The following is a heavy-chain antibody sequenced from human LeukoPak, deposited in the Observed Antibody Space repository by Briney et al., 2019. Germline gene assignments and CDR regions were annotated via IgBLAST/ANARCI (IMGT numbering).Heavy chain of an antibody. CDR2: INAYNGNT. CDR1: GYTFTSYG. J-gene: IGHJ4*02. D-gene: IGHD3-9*01. V-gene: IGHV1-18*01. Sequence: ASVTVSCKASGYTFTSYGISWVRQAPGQGREWMGWINAYNGNTNYAQKFQGRVTMTRNTSISTAYMELSSLRSEDTAVYYCARGRQYYDILTGYKIRHPSDYWGQGTLVTVSS. CDR3: ARGRQYYDILTGYKIRHPSDY.